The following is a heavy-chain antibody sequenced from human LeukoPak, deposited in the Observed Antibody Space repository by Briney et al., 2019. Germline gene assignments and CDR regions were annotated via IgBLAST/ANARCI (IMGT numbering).Heavy chain of an antibody. J-gene: IGHJ4*02. CDR2: TYYRSKWSN. Sequence: SQTLSLTCAISGDSVSSNSSAWNWIRQSPSRGLEWLGRTYYRSKWSNDYAVSVKSRITINPDTSRNQFSLQLNSVTPEDTAVYYCARYYYDSRGYYYYYFDYWGQGTLVTVSS. CDR3: ARYYYDSRGYYYYYFDY. D-gene: IGHD3-22*01. CDR1: GDSVSSNSSA. V-gene: IGHV6-1*01.